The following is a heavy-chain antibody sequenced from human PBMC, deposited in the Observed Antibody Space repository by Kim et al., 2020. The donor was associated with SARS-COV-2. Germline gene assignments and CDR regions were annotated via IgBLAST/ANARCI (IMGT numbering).Heavy chain of an antibody. CDR2: IYYSGRT. CDR1: GGSISSSSYY. V-gene: IGHV4-39*01. Sequence: SETLSLTCTVSGGSISSSSYYWGWIRQPPGKGLEWIGSIYYSGRTYYNPSLKSRVTITVDTSKNQFSLKLSPGTAADTAVYYCATSPSRDFWSGIVGYYYGMDVWGQGTTVTVSS. J-gene: IGHJ6*02. CDR3: ATSPSRDFWSGIVGYYYGMDV. D-gene: IGHD3-3*01.